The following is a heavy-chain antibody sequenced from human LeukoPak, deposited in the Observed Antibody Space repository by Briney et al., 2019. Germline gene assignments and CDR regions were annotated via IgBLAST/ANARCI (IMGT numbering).Heavy chain of an antibody. V-gene: IGHV3-30*04. Sequence: GGSLRLSCAASGFSFPNYAMHWVRQAPGKGLEWVAGISYDGSNKDYADSVRGRFTISRDNSKDTLYLQMNSLRAEDTAVYYCAKRPSDYGDYVTYFDYWGQGTLVTVSS. CDR1: GFSFPNYA. CDR3: AKRPSDYGDYVTYFDY. J-gene: IGHJ4*02. CDR2: ISYDGSNK. D-gene: IGHD4-17*01.